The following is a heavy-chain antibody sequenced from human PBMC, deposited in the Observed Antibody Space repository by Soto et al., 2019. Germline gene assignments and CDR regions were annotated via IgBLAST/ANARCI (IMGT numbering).Heavy chain of an antibody. CDR3: AGPVKYYDCWNGSPPFDY. J-gene: IGHJ4*02. D-gene: IGHD3-3*01. Sequence: QVQLVQSGAEVKKPGSSVKVSCKASGGTFSSDAIGWVRQAPGQGLEYMGGIVPRLGTPNYAQKFHGRVTITVDEFTITVDMNVSSLTSEDSAVYYCAGPVKYYDCWNGSPPFDYWCQGTLVTVFS. CDR1: GGTFSSDA. CDR2: IVPRLGTP. V-gene: IGHV1-69*01.